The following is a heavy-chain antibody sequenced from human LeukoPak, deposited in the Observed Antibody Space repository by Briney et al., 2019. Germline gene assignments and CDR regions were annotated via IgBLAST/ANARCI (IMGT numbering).Heavy chain of an antibody. CDR1: GFTFSSYA. CDR3: AKDQALVRGVILFGY. J-gene: IGHJ4*02. CDR2: ISGSGGST. Sequence: GGSLRLSCAASGFTFSSYAMSWVRQAPGKGLEWVSAISGSGGSTYYADSVKGRFTISRDNSKNTLYLQMNSLRAEDTAVYYCAKDQALVRGVILFGYWGQGTLVTVSS. D-gene: IGHD3-10*01. V-gene: IGHV3-23*01.